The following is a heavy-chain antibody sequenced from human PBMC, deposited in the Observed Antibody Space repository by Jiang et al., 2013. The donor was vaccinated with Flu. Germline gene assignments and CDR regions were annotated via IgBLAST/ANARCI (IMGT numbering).Heavy chain of an antibody. D-gene: IGHD5-24*01. CDR2: INGYGDFT. J-gene: IGHJ4*02. CDR3: TRGHGYNYFSDH. Sequence: VQLLESGGGLAQPGGSLTLSCAASGFTFSGYAIAWVRQAPGKGLEWVSTINGYGDFTYYVDSVKGRFNTFRDNSKNTLYLQMNSVRGEDTAIYYCTRGHGYNYFSDHWGQGTLVTVSS. CDR1: GFTFSGYA. V-gene: IGHV3-23*01.